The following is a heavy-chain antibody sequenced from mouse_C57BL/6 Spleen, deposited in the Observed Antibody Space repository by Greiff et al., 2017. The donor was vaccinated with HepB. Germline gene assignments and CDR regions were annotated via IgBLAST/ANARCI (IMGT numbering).Heavy chain of an antibody. Sequence: QVQLQQPGAELVRPGSSVKLSCKASGYTFTSYWMHWVKQRPIQGLEWIGNIDPSDSETHYNQKFKDKATLTVDKSSSTAYMQLSSLTSEDSAVYYCARYGTTVVDPWFAYWGQGTLVTVSA. CDR2: IDPSDSET. J-gene: IGHJ3*01. CDR1: GYTFTSYW. D-gene: IGHD1-1*01. V-gene: IGHV1-52*01. CDR3: ARYGTTVVDPWFAY.